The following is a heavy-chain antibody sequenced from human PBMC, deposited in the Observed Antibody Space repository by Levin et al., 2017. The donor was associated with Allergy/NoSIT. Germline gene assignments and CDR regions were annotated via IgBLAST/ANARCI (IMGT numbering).Heavy chain of an antibody. Sequence: GGSLRLSCKASGYTFTSYYMHWVRQAPGQGLEWMGIINPSGGSTSYAQKFQGRVTMTRDTSTSTVYMELSSLRSEDTAVYYCARQTKETFRYYYYMDVWGKGTTVTVSS. CDR2: INPSGGST. V-gene: IGHV1-46*01. CDR3: ARQTKETFRYYYYMDV. D-gene: IGHD2/OR15-2a*01. CDR1: GYTFTSYY. J-gene: IGHJ6*03.